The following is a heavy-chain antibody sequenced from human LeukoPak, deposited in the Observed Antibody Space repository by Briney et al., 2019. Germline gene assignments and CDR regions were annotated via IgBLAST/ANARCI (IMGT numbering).Heavy chain of an antibody. CDR3: ARDGVMVATWAWFDP. J-gene: IGHJ5*02. V-gene: IGHV1-2*02. D-gene: IGHD5-12*01. Sequence: GASVKVSYKASGYTFTGYYMHWVRQAPGQGLEWMGWINPNSGGTNYAQKFQGRVTMTRDTSISTAYMELSRLRSDDTAVYYCARDGVMVATWAWFDPWGQGTLVTVSS. CDR1: GYTFTGYY. CDR2: INPNSGGT.